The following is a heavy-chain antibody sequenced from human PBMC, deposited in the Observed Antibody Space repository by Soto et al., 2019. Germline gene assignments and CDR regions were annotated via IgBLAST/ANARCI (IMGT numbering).Heavy chain of an antibody. D-gene: IGHD2-15*01. CDR3: AKYKSLPHRYCSGGSCYSAVEY. V-gene: IGHV3-23*01. CDR2: ISGSGGST. J-gene: IGHJ4*02. Sequence: EVQLLESGGGLVQPGGSLRLSCAASGFTFSSYAMSWVRQAPGKGLEWVSAISGSGGSTYYADSVKGRFTISRDNSKNPLYLQMNSLRAEDTAVYYCAKYKSLPHRYCSGGSCYSAVEYWGQGTLVTVSS. CDR1: GFTFSSYA.